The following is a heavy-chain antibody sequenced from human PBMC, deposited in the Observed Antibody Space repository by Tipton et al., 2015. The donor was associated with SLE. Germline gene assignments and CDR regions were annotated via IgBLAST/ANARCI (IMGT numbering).Heavy chain of an antibody. V-gene: IGHV4-59*01. CDR1: GGSISSYY. CDR3: ARGQLGELDY. J-gene: IGHJ4*02. CDR2: IYYSGST. Sequence: LRLSCTASGGSISSYYWSWIRQPPGKGLEWIGYIYYSGSTNYNPSLKSRVTISVDTSKNQFSLKLSPVTAADTAVYYCARGQLGELDYWGQGTLVTVSS. D-gene: IGHD7-27*01.